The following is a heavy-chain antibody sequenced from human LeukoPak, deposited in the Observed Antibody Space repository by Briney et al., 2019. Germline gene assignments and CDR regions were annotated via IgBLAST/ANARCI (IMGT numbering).Heavy chain of an antibody. CDR2: ISAYNGNT. CDR1: GYTFTSYG. V-gene: IGHV1-18*01. J-gene: IGHJ4*02. D-gene: IGHD3-16*02. Sequence: GASVKVSCKASGYTFTSYGISWVRQAPGQGLEWMGWISAYNGNTNYAQKLQGRVTMTTDTSTSTAYMELRSLRSDDTAVYYCARDLSSWGSYRYFDYWGQGTLVTVSS. CDR3: ARDLSSWGSYRYFDY.